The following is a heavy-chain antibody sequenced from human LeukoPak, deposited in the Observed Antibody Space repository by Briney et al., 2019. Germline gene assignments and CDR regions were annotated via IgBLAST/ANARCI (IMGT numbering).Heavy chain of an antibody. CDR2: INSDGSST. CDR3: ARVQRVAARPGSWFDP. D-gene: IGHD6-6*01. Sequence: PGGSLRLSCAASGFTFSSYWMHWVRQAPGKGLVWVSRINSDGSSTSYADSVKGRFTISRDNAKNTLYLQMNSLRAEDTAVYYCARVQRVAARPGSWFDPWGQGTLVTASS. V-gene: IGHV3-74*01. CDR1: GFTFSSYW. J-gene: IGHJ5*02.